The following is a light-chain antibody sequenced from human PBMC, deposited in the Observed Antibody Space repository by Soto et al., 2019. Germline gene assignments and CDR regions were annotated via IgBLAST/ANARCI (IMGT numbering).Light chain of an antibody. J-gene: IGKJ2*01. CDR3: QQYGSSPYT. CDR1: QSFTSNY. V-gene: IGKV3-20*01. CDR2: GAS. Sequence: EIVLTQSPGTLSLSPGERAILSCRASQSFTSNYLAWYRHQPGQAPRLLIYGASSRSTGIPDRFSGSESGTYFTLISSGLEPEESAVYYCQQYGSSPYTFGQGTKLEIK.